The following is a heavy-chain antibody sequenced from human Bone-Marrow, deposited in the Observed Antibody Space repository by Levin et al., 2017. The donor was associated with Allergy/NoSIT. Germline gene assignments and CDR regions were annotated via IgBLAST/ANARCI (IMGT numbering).Heavy chain of an antibody. CDR3: ARDTDYTSTWKNWFDP. CDR1: GDSVSSNDVA. D-gene: IGHD6-13*01. J-gene: IGHJ5*02. V-gene: IGHV6-1*01. Sequence: PSETLSLTCAISGDSVSSNDVAWNWIRQSPSRGLEWLGRTYYRTYYNSKKSTSRWHQDYGPSVKTRIAINPDTSKNLFSLQLSSVTPDDTAVYYCARDTDYTSTWKNWFDPWGQGTLVIVSS. CDR2: TYYRTYYNSKKSTSRWHQ.